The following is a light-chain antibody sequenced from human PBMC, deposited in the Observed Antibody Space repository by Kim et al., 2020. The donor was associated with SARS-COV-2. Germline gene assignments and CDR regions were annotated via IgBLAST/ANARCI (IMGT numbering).Light chain of an antibody. CDR1: VRAKKY. CDR3: YSYSAAGEPL. J-gene: IGLJ2*01. Sequence: VSPGQTARITCSGEVRAKKYARWFQQKPGQAPVLVIYKDTERPSGIPERVSGSSSGTTVTLTISGAQVADEGDYYCYSYSAAGEPLLGGGTQLTVL. CDR2: KDT. V-gene: IGLV3-27*01.